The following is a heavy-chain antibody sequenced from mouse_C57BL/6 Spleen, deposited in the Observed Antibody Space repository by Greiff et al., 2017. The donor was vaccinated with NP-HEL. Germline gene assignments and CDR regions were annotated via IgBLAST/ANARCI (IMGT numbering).Heavy chain of an antibody. D-gene: IGHD2-3*01. V-gene: IGHV1-26*01. CDR3: ARAGDGFDY. CDR2: INPNNGGT. J-gene: IGHJ2*01. CDR1: GYTFNDYY. Sequence: EVQLQQSGPELVKPGASVKISCKASGYTFNDYYMHWVKQSHGKCLEWIGGINPNNGGTSYNQKFKGKATLTADKSSSTAYLELRSLTYEDAAVYYCARAGDGFDYWGQGTTLTVSS.